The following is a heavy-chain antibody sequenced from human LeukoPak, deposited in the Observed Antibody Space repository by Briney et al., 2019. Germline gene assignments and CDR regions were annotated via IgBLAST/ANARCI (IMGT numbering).Heavy chain of an antibody. Sequence: GGSLRLSCAASGFTFSSYAMHWVRQAPGKGLEYVSAISSNGGSTYYANSVKGRFTISRDNSKNTLYLQMGGLRAEDMAVYYCARGFGLLWFGETAVDYWGQGTLVTVSS. J-gene: IGHJ4*02. D-gene: IGHD3-10*01. CDR1: GFTFSSYA. V-gene: IGHV3-64*01. CDR3: ARGFGLLWFGETAVDY. CDR2: ISSNGGST.